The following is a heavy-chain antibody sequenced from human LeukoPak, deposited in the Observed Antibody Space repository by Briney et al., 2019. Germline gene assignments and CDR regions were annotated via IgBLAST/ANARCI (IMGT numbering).Heavy chain of an antibody. J-gene: IGHJ4*02. V-gene: IGHV4-4*07. CDR1: GGSISGYY. CDR3: AGGRRRGFDY. D-gene: IGHD2-15*01. CDR2: IYTSGST. Sequence: SETLSLTCTVSGGSISGYYWSWVRQPAGKGLEWIGRIYTSGSTNYNPSLKSRVTMSVGTSKNQFSLKLSSVTAADTAVYYCAGGRRRGFDYWGQGTLVTVSS.